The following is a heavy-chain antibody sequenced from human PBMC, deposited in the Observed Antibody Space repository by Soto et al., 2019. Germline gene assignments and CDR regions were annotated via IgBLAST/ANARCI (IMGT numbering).Heavy chain of an antibody. CDR3: ARGIYDYVWGSYRYRCDY. CDR2: IWYDGSNK. D-gene: IGHD3-16*02. CDR1: GFTFSSYG. V-gene: IGHV3-33*01. J-gene: IGHJ4*02. Sequence: QVQLVESGGGVVQPGRSLRLSCAASGFTFSSYGMHWVRQAPGKGLEWVAVIWYDGSNKYYADSVKGRFTISRDNSKNTLYLQMNSLRAEDTAVYYCARGIYDYVWGSYRYRCDYWGQGTLVTVSS.